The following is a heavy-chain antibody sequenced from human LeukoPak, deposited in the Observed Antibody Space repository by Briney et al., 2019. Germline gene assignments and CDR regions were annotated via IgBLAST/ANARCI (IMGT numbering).Heavy chain of an antibody. CDR2: INHSGST. CDR3: ARVRGSRITIFGVVITKDNSFDY. D-gene: IGHD3-3*01. V-gene: IGHV4-34*01. J-gene: IGHJ4*02. CDR1: GGSFSGYY. Sequence: PSETLSLTCAVYGGSFSGYYWSWIRQPPGKGLEWIGEINHSGSTNYNPSLKSRVTISVDTSKNQFSLKLSSVTAADTAVYYCARVRGSRITIFGVVITKDNSFDYWGQGTLVTVSS.